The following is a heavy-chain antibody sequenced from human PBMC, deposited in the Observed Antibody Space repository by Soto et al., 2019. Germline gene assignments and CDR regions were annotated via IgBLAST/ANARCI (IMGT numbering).Heavy chain of an antibody. CDR3: AKGAVTSIFGYFDY. J-gene: IGHJ4*02. CDR2: ISWNSGNI. D-gene: IGHD3-3*01. Sequence: EVHLVESGGGLVQPGRSLRLSCAASGFTFDDFAMHWVRQVPGKGLEWVSSISWNSGNIVYADSVKGRFTISRDSAKNSLYLQMNSLRTEDTALYYCAKGAVTSIFGYFDYWRQGTLVTVSS. V-gene: IGHV3-9*01. CDR1: GFTFDDFA.